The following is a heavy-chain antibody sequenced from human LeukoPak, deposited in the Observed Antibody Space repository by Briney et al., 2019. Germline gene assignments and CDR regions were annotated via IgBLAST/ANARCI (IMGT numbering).Heavy chain of an antibody. CDR3: AQGFSSGWYPY. Sequence: PGGSLRLSCAVSGFSVSSFGMSWVRQAPGKGLEWISAISLNGETTWYADSVEGRFTISRDNSKNTLYLQLTSLRAEDTAVYYCAQGFSSGWYPYWGQGSLVSVSS. V-gene: IGHV3-23*01. CDR1: GFSVSSFG. D-gene: IGHD6-19*01. J-gene: IGHJ4*02. CDR2: ISLNGETT.